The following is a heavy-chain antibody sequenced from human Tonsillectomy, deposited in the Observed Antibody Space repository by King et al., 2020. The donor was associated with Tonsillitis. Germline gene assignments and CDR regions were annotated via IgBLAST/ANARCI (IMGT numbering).Heavy chain of an antibody. CDR1: GFTFSTYS. J-gene: IGHJ4*02. V-gene: IGHV3-48*02. CDR3: AGKMYY. Sequence: VQLVQSGGGLVQPGGSLRLSCAASGFTFSTYSMNWVRQAPGKGLEWVSYISSSSSVIYYADSVKGRFTISRNNAKNSLFLQMNRLRDEDTAVYYCAGKMYYWGEADLVTVS. D-gene: IGHD5-24*01. CDR2: ISSSSSVI.